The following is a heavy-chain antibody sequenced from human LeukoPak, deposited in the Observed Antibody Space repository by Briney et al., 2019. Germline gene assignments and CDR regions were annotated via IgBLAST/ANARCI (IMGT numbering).Heavy chain of an antibody. V-gene: IGHV3-30-3*01. J-gene: IGHJ4*02. Sequence: GGSLRLSCAASGFTFSSYAMHWVRQAPGKGLEWVAVISYDGSNKYYADSVKGRFTISGDNSKNTLYLQMNSLRAEDTAVYYCARDREIVVAPGPFLDYWGQGTLVTVSS. CDR1: GFTFSSYA. CDR3: ARDREIVVAPGPFLDY. CDR2: ISYDGSNK. D-gene: IGHD3-22*01.